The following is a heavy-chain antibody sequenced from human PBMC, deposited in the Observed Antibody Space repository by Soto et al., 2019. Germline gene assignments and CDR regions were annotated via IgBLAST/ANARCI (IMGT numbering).Heavy chain of an antibody. CDR2: IYPGDSDT. J-gene: IGHJ6*02. V-gene: IGHV5-51*01. D-gene: IGHD6-13*01. Sequence: GESLKISCKGSGYSFTSYWIGWVRQMPWKGLEWMGIIYPGDSDTRYSPSFQGQATISADKSISTAYLQWSSLKASDTAMYYCARTSAAGKYYYGMDVWSQGTTVTVSS. CDR3: ARTSAAGKYYYGMDV. CDR1: GYSFTSYW.